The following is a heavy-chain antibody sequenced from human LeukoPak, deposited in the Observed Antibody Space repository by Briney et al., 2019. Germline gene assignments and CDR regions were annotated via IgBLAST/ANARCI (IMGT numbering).Heavy chain of an antibody. CDR1: GYSFTSYW. D-gene: IGHD6-6*01. V-gene: IGHV5-51*01. CDR2: IYPGDSDT. Sequence: GESLKISCKGSGYSFTSYWIGWVRQIPGKGLEWMGIIYPGDSDTRYSPSFQGQVTISADKSISTAYLQWSSLKASNTAMYYCARHLGQLGPTYYYGMDVWGQGTTVTVSS. CDR3: ARHLGQLGPTYYYGMDV. J-gene: IGHJ6*02.